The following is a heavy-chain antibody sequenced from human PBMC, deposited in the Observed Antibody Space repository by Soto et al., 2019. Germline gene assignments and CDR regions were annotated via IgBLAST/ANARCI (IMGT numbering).Heavy chain of an antibody. J-gene: IGHJ4*02. D-gene: IGHD3-10*01. CDR2: IDNSGNS. CDR3: ARDFFGNHYFDF. V-gene: IGHV4-59*01. CDR1: GGSITTYH. Sequence: SETLSLTCTVSGGSITTYHWSWIRQPPGKGLEWIGYIDNSGNSNYSPFLKDRVTISVDTSKNQFSLKLSSVTPTDTAVYYCARDFFGNHYFDFWGQGILVTVSS.